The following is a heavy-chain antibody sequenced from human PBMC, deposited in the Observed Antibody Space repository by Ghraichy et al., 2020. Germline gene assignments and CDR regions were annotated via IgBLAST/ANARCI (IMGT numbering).Heavy chain of an antibody. D-gene: IGHD2-2*01. Sequence: SETLSLTCAVYGGSFSGYYWSWIRQPPGKGLEWIGEINHSGSTNYNPSLKSRVTISVDTSKNQFSLKLSSVTAADTAVYYCARGRPPFLTKRVVVPAARSFDPWGQGTLVTVSS. J-gene: IGHJ5*02. CDR1: GGSFSGYY. V-gene: IGHV4-34*01. CDR2: INHSGST. CDR3: ARGRPPFLTKRVVVPAARSFDP.